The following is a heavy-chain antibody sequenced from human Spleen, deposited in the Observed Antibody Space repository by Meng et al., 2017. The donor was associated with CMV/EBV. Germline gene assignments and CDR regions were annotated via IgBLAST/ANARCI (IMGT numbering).Heavy chain of an antibody. D-gene: IGHD5-18*01. CDR2: SSGGST. CDR1: GFTFSSYA. Sequence: GESLKISCAASGFTFSSYAMSWVRQAPGKGLEWVSGSSGGSTYYADSVKGRFTISRDDSKNTLYLEMNRLRAEDTAVSYCAKDRGRGRGYSYGYFNYWGQGTLVTVSS. V-gene: IGHV3-23*01. CDR3: AKDRGRGRGYSYGYFNY. J-gene: IGHJ4*02.